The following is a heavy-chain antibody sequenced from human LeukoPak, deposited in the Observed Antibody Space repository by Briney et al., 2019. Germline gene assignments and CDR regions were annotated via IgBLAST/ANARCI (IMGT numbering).Heavy chain of an antibody. D-gene: IGHD2/OR15-2a*01. J-gene: IGHJ2*01. Sequence: ASVKVSCKASGGTFSSYAISWVRQAPGQGLVWMGRIIPILGIANYAQKFQGRVTITADKSTSTAYMELSSLRSEDTAVYYCARDNTWYFDLWGRGTLVTVSS. V-gene: IGHV1-69*04. CDR2: IIPILGIA. CDR1: GGTFSSYA. CDR3: ARDNTWYFDL.